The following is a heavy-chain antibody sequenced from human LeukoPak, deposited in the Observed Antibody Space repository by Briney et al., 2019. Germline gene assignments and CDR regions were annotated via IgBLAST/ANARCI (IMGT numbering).Heavy chain of an antibody. J-gene: IGHJ6*03. CDR3: ASYERQWLKGAGYYYYMDV. CDR1: GGSISSSSYY. V-gene: IGHV4-39*01. Sequence: SETLSLTCTVSGGSISSSSYYWGWIRQPPGKGLEWIGSIYYSGSTYYNPSLKSRVTISVDTSKNQFSLKLSSVTAADTAVYYCASYERQWLKGAGYYYYMDVWGKGTTVTVSS. D-gene: IGHD6-19*01. CDR2: IYYSGST.